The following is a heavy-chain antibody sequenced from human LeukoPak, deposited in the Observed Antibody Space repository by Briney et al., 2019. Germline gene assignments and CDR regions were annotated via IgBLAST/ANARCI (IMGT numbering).Heavy chain of an antibody. J-gene: IGHJ4*02. V-gene: IGHV3-53*04. CDR1: GFTFSGYW. CDR2: IYSGGST. CDR3: ARDRVTAAGNYFDY. Sequence: GGSLRLSCAASGFTFSGYWMSWVRQAPGKGLEWASVIYSGGSTYYADSVKGRFTISRHNSKNTLYLQMNSLRAEDTAVYYCARDRVTAAGNYFDYWGQGTLVTVSS. D-gene: IGHD6-13*01.